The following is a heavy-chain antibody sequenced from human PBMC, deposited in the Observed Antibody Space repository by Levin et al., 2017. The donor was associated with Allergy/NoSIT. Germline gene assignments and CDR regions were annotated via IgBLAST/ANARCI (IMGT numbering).Heavy chain of an antibody. CDR3: ASRSGTYPYYFDY. V-gene: IGHV1-18*01. J-gene: IGHJ4*02. Sequence: AASVKVSCKPSGYTFTSYGLGWVRQAPGQGLEWMGWISTYSGNTNYAHKFQGRVTMTTDTSTSTAYMELRSLRSDDTAVYFCASRSGTYPYYFDYWGQGTLVTVSS. CDR2: ISTYSGNT. CDR1: GYTFTSYG. D-gene: IGHD3-3*01.